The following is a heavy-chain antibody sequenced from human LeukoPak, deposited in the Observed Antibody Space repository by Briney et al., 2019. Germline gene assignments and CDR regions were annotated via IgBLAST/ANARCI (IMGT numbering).Heavy chain of an antibody. Sequence: PGGSLRLSCAASGFTFSSYAMHWVRQAPGKGLEWVAVISYDGSNKYYADSVKGRFTISRDNSKNTLYLQMNSLRAEDTAVYYCASSIEVPAAMEFDYWGQGTLVTVSS. V-gene: IGHV3-30-3*01. CDR3: ASSIEVPAAMEFDY. CDR2: ISYDGSNK. J-gene: IGHJ4*02. D-gene: IGHD2-2*01. CDR1: GFTFSSYA.